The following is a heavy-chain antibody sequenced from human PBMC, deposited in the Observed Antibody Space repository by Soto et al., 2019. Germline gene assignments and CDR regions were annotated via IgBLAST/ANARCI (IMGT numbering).Heavy chain of an antibody. V-gene: IGHV3-7*03. J-gene: IGHJ4*02. D-gene: IGHD6-19*01. CDR1: GFTFSTYW. CDR2: IKEDGSEK. CDR3: VRGYNCGWYVSYLDY. Sequence: GGSLRLSCAASGFTFSTYWMNWVRQAPGKGLEWVANIKEDGSEKYYVDSVKGRFTVSRDNAKNSLYLQMNSLRGEDTAVYYCVRGYNCGWYVSYLDYWGQGSLVTVSS.